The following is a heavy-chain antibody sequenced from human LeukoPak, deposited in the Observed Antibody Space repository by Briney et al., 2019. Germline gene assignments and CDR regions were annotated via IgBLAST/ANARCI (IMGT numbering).Heavy chain of an antibody. V-gene: IGHV3-30*18. D-gene: IGHD3-9*01. J-gene: IGHJ4*02. CDR2: ILYDGSNK. Sequence: PGGSLRLSCAASGFTFSNYGMHWVRQAAGKGLGWVAIILYDGSNKYYAGSVKGRFTISRDNSKNTLYLQMNSLRAEDTAVYYCAKSCLDTYYDTLTGSDYWGQGTLVSVSS. CDR3: AKSCLDTYYDTLTGSDY. CDR1: GFTFSNYG.